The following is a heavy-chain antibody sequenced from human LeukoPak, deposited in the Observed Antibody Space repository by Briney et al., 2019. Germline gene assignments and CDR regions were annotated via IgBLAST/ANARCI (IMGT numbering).Heavy chain of an antibody. Sequence: SVKVSCKASGGTFSSYAISWVRQAPGQGLEWMGGIIPIFGTANYAQKFQGRVTITADESTSTAYMELSRLRSDDTAVYYCARIGYSYDHYYYYYMDVWGKGTTVTVSS. J-gene: IGHJ6*03. CDR1: GGTFSSYA. V-gene: IGHV1-69*13. CDR3: ARIGYSYDHYYYYYMDV. CDR2: IIPIFGTA. D-gene: IGHD5-18*01.